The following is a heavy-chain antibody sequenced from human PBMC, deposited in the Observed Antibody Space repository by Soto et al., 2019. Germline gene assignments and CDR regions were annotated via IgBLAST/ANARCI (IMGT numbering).Heavy chain of an antibody. CDR3: ARGSYYYGSGSYYKRWFDP. V-gene: IGHV1-18*01. J-gene: IGHJ5*02. CDR2: ISVYNGNT. Sequence: ASVKVSCKASGYTFTTYGLSWVRQAPGQGLERMGWISVYNGNTNYAQKFQGRVTMTTDTSMSTAYMELSSLRSEDSAVYYCARGSYYYGSGSYYKRWFDPWGQGTLVTVSS. CDR1: GYTFTTYG. D-gene: IGHD3-10*01.